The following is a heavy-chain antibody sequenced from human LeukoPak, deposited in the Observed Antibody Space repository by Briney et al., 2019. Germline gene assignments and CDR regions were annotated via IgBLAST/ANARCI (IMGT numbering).Heavy chain of an antibody. CDR1: GFTFSSYG. J-gene: IGHJ4*02. Sequence: GGSLRLSCAASGFTFSSYGMHWVRQAPGKGLEWVAFIRYDGSNKYYADSVKGRFTISRDNSKNTLYLQMNSLRAEDTAVYYCAKGIKRVVVAATEYYFDYWGQGILVTVSS. D-gene: IGHD2-15*01. V-gene: IGHV3-30*02. CDR3: AKGIKRVVVAATEYYFDY. CDR2: IRYDGSNK.